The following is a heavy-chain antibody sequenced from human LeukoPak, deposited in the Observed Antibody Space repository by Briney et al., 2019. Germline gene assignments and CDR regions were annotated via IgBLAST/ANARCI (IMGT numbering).Heavy chain of an antibody. Sequence: ASVKVSRKASGYTFTTYGINWVRQAPGQGLEWMGIIYPGDSDTRYSPSFQGQVTISADKSISTAYLQWSSLKASDTAMYYCARWLAAQSYFDYWGQGTLVTVSS. V-gene: IGHV5-51*01. CDR3: ARWLAAQSYFDY. J-gene: IGHJ4*02. D-gene: IGHD5-12*01. CDR2: IYPGDSDT. CDR1: GYTFTTYG.